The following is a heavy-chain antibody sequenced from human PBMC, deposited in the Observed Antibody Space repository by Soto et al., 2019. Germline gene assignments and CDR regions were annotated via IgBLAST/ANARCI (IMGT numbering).Heavy chain of an antibody. Sequence: PSQTLSLTCSVSGDSVSSGDYYWSWILQPPGKGLEWIGHVYFSGSTNYIPSIKSRLTMSVDTAKNQFSLKLNSVTAADTAVYYCARGRVTLAAGTPWFDPWGQGTLVTVSS. J-gene: IGHJ5*02. CDR3: ARGRVTLAAGTPWFDP. CDR2: VYFSGST. D-gene: IGHD6-13*01. V-gene: IGHV4-61*08. CDR1: GDSVSSGDYY.